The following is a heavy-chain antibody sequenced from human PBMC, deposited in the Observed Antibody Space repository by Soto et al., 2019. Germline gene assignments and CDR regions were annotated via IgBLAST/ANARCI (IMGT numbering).Heavy chain of an antibody. J-gene: IGHJ5*02. CDR3: ARHGFYGDYASNYFDP. Sequence: PGESLKISCQGTGYRFSSSWIGWVRQKPGKGLEWLGNVYPSDSDVRYSPAFEGQVTISADNSISTAYLQWSSLTASDTAIYYCARHGFYGDYASNYFDPWGQGTLVTVSS. V-gene: IGHV5-51*01. D-gene: IGHD4-17*01. CDR2: VYPSDSDV. CDR1: GYRFSSSW.